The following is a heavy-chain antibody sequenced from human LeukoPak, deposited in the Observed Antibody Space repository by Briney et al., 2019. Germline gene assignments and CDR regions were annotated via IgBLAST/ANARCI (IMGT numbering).Heavy chain of an antibody. CDR3: AGLGDYGDYPFDY. Sequence: SVKVSCKASGGTFSSYAISWVRQAPGQGLEWMGGIIPIFGTANYARKFQGRVTITADESTSTAYMELSSLRSEDTAVYYCAGLGDYGDYPFDYWGQGTLVTVSS. V-gene: IGHV1-69*13. J-gene: IGHJ4*02. CDR2: IIPIFGTA. D-gene: IGHD4-17*01. CDR1: GGTFSSYA.